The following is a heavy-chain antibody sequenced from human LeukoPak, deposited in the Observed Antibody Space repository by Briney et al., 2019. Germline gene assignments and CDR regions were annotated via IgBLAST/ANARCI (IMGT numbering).Heavy chain of an antibody. V-gene: IGHV4-61*02. CDR2: IYTSGST. J-gene: IGHJ3*02. D-gene: IGHD3-22*01. CDR1: GGSISSGSYY. CDR3: ARGDYDSSGYYSDAFDI. Sequence: SQTLSLTCTVSGGSISSGSYYWSWIRQPAGKGLECIGRIYTSGSTNYNPSLKSRVTISVDTSKNQFSLKLSSVTAADTAVYYCARGDYDSSGYYSDAFDIWGQGTMVTVSS.